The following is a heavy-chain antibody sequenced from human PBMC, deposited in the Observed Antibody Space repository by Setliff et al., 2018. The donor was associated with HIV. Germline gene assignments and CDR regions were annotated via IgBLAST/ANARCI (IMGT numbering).Heavy chain of an antibody. CDR1: GGPLSGYF. CDR2: INHSGTT. V-gene: IGHV4-34*01. J-gene: IGHJ6*03. CDR3: ARGRDASTWYLSHFYSYYYLDV. D-gene: IGHD6-13*01. Sequence: LSLTCTVSGGPLSGYFWTWIRQTPDKGLEWIGDINHSGTTNYNLSLKSRTTLSLDTSKNQLSLKLTSVVAADTGLYFCARGRDASTWYLSHFYSYYYLDVWGNGTTVTVS.